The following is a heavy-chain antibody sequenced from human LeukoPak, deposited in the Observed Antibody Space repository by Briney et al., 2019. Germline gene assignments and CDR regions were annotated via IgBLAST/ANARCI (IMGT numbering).Heavy chain of an antibody. CDR1: GGSISSSSYY. CDR3: ARMFRSSWYINWFDL. CDR2: IYYSGST. Sequence: SETLSLTCTVSGGSISSSSYYWGWIRQPPGKGLEWIGSIYYSGSTYYDPSLKSRVTISVDTSKNQFSLKLSSVTAADTAMYYCARMFRSSWYINWFDLWGQGTLVTVSS. V-gene: IGHV4-39*01. D-gene: IGHD6-13*01. J-gene: IGHJ5*02.